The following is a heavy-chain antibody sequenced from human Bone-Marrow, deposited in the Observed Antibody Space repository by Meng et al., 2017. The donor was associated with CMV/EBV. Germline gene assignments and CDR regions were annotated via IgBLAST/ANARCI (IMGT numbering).Heavy chain of an antibody. CDR1: GYTFTGYY. Sequence: ASVKVSCKASGYTFTGYYMHWVRQAPGQGLEWMGWINPNTGGTNYAQKFQGRVTMTRDTSISTAYMDLSRLRSDDTAVYYCARGGSSWRKYYYYGMDVWGQGTTVTVSS. CDR2: INPNTGGT. J-gene: IGHJ6*02. CDR3: ARGGSSWRKYYYYGMDV. D-gene: IGHD6-13*01. V-gene: IGHV1-2*02.